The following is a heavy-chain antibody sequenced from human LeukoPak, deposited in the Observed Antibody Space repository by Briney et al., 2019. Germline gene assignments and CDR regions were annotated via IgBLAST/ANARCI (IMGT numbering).Heavy chain of an antibody. D-gene: IGHD6-13*01. V-gene: IGHV1-8*03. CDR1: GYTFTSYD. CDR3: ARSYSSSWYYYYMDV. Sequence: GASVKVSCKASGYTFTSYDINWVRQASGQGLEWTGWMNPNSGNTGYAQKFQGRVTITRNTSISTAYMELSSLRSEDTAVYYCARSYSSSWYYYYMDVWGKGTTVTVSS. CDR2: MNPNSGNT. J-gene: IGHJ6*03.